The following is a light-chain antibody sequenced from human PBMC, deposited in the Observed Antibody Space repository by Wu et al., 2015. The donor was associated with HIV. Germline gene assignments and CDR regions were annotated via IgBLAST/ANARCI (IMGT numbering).Light chain of an antibody. V-gene: IGKV3-15*01. CDR2: GAY. CDR3: QQYHHWPPIT. CDR1: QNIRSN. Sequence: EIVMTQSPVTLSVFPGERATISCRASQNIRSNLVWYQRKPGQAPRLLIYGAYTRAPGVPARFTGSGSGTEFTLTINSLQSTDFAVYYCQQYHHWPPITFGQGTRLEIK. J-gene: IGKJ5*01.